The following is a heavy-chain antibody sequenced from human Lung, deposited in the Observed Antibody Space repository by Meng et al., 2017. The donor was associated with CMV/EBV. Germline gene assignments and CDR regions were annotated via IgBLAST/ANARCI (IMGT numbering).Heavy chain of an antibody. V-gene: IGHV6-1*01. J-gene: IGHJ4*02. CDR1: GDSVSSNSVA. Sequence: SQXXXLTXAISGDSVSSNSVAWNWIRQSPSRGLEWLGRTYYRSKWYNDYAVSVKSRITINPDTSKNQFSLQLKSVTPEDTAVYYCARGYSHRFDYWGQGTXVNGAS. CDR2: TYYRSKWYN. CDR3: ARGYSHRFDY. D-gene: IGHD1-1*01.